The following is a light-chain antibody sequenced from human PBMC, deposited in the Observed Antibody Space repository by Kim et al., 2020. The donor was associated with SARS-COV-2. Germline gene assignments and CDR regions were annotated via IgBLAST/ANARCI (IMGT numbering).Light chain of an antibody. CDR1: SLRSYY. J-gene: IGLJ2*01. V-gene: IGLV3-19*01. CDR3: NSRDSNENVF. CDR2: GKN. Sequence: DWGQTGRITCQGDSLRSYYATWYQKKPGQAPILVIYGKNNRPSGIPDRFSGSSSGNTASLTITGTQAGDEADYYCNSRDSNENVFFGGGTQLTVL.